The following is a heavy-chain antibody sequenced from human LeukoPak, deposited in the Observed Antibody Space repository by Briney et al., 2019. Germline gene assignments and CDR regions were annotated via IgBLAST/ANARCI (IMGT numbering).Heavy chain of an antibody. D-gene: IGHD3-9*01. CDR1: GFTFSSYG. J-gene: IGHJ6*02. V-gene: IGHV3-30*18. Sequence: PGGSLRLSCAASGFTFSSYGMHWVRRAPGKGLEWVAVISYDGSNKYYADSVKGRFTISRDNSKNTLYLQMNSLRAEDTAVYYCAKVVLTGYYNRYYYYYGMDVWGQGTTVTVSS. CDR3: AKVVLTGYYNRYYYYYGMDV. CDR2: ISYDGSNK.